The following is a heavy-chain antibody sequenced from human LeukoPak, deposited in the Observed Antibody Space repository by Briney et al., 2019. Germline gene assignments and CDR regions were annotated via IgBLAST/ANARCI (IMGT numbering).Heavy chain of an antibody. Sequence: PGGSLRLSCAASGFTFSSYWMIWVRQAPGKGLEWVANINQDGSDKYYVDSLKGRFTISRDNAKNSLYLQMNSLRAEDTAVYYCARPGKVGGNDYWGQGTLVTVSS. J-gene: IGHJ4*02. D-gene: IGHD1-26*01. V-gene: IGHV3-7*01. CDR3: ARPGKVGGNDY. CDR1: GFTFSSYW. CDR2: INQDGSDK.